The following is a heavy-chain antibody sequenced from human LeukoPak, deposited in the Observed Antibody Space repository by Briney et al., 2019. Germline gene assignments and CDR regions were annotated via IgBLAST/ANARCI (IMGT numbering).Heavy chain of an antibody. CDR2: ISRSSSDT. Sequence: PGGSLRLSCAASGFTFSDYYMSWIRQAPGKGLEWVSYISRSSSDTKYADSVKGRFTISRDNAKNSLYLQMNSLRAEDTAVYYCARDHNEAVTGDFDRLFDYWGQGTLVTVSS. CDR1: GFTFSDYY. D-gene: IGHD2-21*02. CDR3: ARDHNEAVTGDFDRLFDY. J-gene: IGHJ4*02. V-gene: IGHV3-11*06.